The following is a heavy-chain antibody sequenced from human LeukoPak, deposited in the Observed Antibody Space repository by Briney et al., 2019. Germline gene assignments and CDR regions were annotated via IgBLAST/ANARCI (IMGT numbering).Heavy chain of an antibody. V-gene: IGHV4-59*01. CDR3: ARPVQGWYFDL. Sequence: PSETLFLTCTVSSASISRSYWSWIRQPPGKGLEGMGYIHYSGTTNYSPSRKSRVTNTLETSKNQFCLKVGSVNAAHTAVYYCARPVQGWYFDLWGRGTLVTVSS. J-gene: IGHJ2*01. CDR2: IHYSGTT. CDR1: SASISRSY.